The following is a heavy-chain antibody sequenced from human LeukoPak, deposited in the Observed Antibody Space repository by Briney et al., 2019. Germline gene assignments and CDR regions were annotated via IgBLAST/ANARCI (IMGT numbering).Heavy chain of an antibody. CDR3: ARRANNYYGSGRTSAFDI. V-gene: IGHV5-51*01. Sequence: GESLKISCKGSGYSFTSYWIGWVRQMPGKGLEWMGLIYPGDSDTRYSPSFQGQVTISADKSISTAYLQWSSLKASDTAMYYCARRANNYYGSGRTSAFDIWGQGTMVTVSS. D-gene: IGHD3-10*01. CDR1: GYSFTSYW. CDR2: IYPGDSDT. J-gene: IGHJ3*02.